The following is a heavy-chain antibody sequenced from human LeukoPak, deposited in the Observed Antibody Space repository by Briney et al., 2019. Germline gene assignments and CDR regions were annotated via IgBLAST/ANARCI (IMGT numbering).Heavy chain of an antibody. Sequence: SETLSLTCAVYGGSFSGYYWSWIRQPPGKGLEWIGEINHSGSTNYNPSLKSRVTISVDTSKNQFSLKLSSVTAADTAVYYCARGLSSDFWSGFHLGWLDPWGQGTLVTVSS. CDR1: GGSFSGYY. D-gene: IGHD3-3*01. CDR2: INHSGST. CDR3: ARGLSSDFWSGFHLGWLDP. J-gene: IGHJ5*02. V-gene: IGHV4-34*01.